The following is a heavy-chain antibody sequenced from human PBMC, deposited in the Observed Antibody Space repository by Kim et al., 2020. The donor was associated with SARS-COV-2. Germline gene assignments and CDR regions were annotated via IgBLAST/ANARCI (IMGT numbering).Heavy chain of an antibody. Sequence: GGSLRLSCAVSGFTVSSNYMSWVRQAPGKGLEWVSMIYRGDTTYYADSVKGRFTISRDNSRNTLYLQMNSLRAEDTAIYYCAKETARYKYGTVEYWCQG. V-gene: IGHV3-66*01. CDR3: AKETARYKYGTVEY. CDR2: IYRGDTT. D-gene: IGHD3-10*01. J-gene: IGHJ4*02. CDR1: GFTVSSNY.